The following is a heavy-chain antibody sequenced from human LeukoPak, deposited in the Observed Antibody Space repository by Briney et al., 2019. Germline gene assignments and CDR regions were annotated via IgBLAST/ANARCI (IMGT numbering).Heavy chain of an antibody. J-gene: IGHJ6*03. CDR2: ISSSSSYI. D-gene: IGHD3-22*01. Sequence: PGGSLRLSCAASGFTFSSYSMNWVRQAPGKGLEWVSSISSSSSYIYYADSVKGRFTISRDNAKNSLYLQMNSLRAEDTAVYYCAGSSGYRSPYYYYYMDVWGKGTTVTVSS. V-gene: IGHV3-21*01. CDR1: GFTFSSYS. CDR3: AGSSGYRSPYYYYYMDV.